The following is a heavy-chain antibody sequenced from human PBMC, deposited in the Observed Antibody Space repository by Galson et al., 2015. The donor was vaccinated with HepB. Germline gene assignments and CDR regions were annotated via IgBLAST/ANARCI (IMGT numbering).Heavy chain of an antibody. J-gene: IGHJ4*02. CDR1: DYTLTDNE. V-gene: IGHV1-18*01. D-gene: IGHD1-7*01. CDR2: INPYNGNT. CDR3: ARGMKKSGSIVELAN. Sequence: SVKVSCKASDYTLTDNEINWVRQAPGLGLEWVGRINPYNGNTNYAQNLQGRVIMSRDTSTRTVYMEVRSLRSADTAVYYCARGMKKSGSIVELANWGQGTLITVSS.